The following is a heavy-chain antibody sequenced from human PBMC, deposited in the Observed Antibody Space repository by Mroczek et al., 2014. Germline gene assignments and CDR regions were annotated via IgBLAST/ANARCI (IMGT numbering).Heavy chain of an antibody. D-gene: IGHD1-26*01. CDR3: ARGVSGSYHYFDY. CDR1: GFTFSSYS. CDR2: ISSSSSYI. V-gene: IGHV3-21*01. J-gene: IGHJ4*02. Sequence: VQLQESGGGLVKPGGSLRLSYAASGFTFSSYSMNWVRQAPGKGLEWVSSISSSSSYIYYADSVKGRFTISRDNAKNSLYLQMNSLRAEDTAVYYCARGVSGSYHYFDYWGQGPWSPSPQ.